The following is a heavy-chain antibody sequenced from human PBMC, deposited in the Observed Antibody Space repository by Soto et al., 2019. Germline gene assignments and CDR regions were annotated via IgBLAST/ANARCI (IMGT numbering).Heavy chain of an antibody. V-gene: IGHV3-21*01. Sequence: EVQLVESGGGLVKPGGSLRLSCAASGFAFYYYNMNWVRQAPGRALEWVSSISGSGIDIHFPDSVKGRFTISRDNAKTSLYLQMDSLRPEDTAIYYRAREGVTNYTDYYFDLWGHGALVTVSS. D-gene: IGHD4-4*01. J-gene: IGHJ4*01. CDR3: AREGVTNYTDYYFDL. CDR2: ISGSGIDI. CDR1: GFAFYYYN.